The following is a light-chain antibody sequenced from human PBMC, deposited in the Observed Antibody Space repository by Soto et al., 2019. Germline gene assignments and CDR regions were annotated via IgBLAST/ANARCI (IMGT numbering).Light chain of an antibody. J-gene: IGLJ1*01. Sequence: SSELTRPPSVSVAPGQTARITCGGINIGSKSVHWYRQKPGQAPVLVVYDDADRPSGIPERFSGSNSGNTAALTISRVEAGDEADYFCQVWDVSSVHFVFGTGTKLTVL. CDR2: DDA. V-gene: IGLV3-21*02. CDR3: QVWDVSSVHFV. CDR1: NIGSKS.